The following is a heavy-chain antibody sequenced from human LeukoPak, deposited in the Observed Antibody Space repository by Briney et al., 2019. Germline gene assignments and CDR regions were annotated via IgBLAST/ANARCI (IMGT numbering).Heavy chain of an antibody. Sequence: SQTLSLTCAISGDSVSNNSAAWDWIRQSPSRGLEWLGRTYYKSKWYHDYSVSVKGRITLNPDTSKNQFSLQLNSIAPEDTAIYSCARHPRTYMGISYFAPWGQGTLVTVSS. CDR3: ARHPRTYMGISYFAP. CDR1: GDSVSNNSAA. CDR2: TYYKSKWYH. V-gene: IGHV6-1*01. D-gene: IGHD1-26*01. J-gene: IGHJ5*02.